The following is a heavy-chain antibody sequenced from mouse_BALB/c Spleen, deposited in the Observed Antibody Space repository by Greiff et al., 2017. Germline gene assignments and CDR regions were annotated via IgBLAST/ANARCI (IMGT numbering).Heavy chain of an antibody. D-gene: IGHD1-1*01. Sequence: EVKVVESGGGLVKPGGSLKLSCAASGFTFSDYYMYWVRQTPEKRLEWVATISDGGSYTYYPDSVKGRFTISRDNAKNNLYLQMSSLKSEDTAMYYCARDGATVDYFDVWGAGTTVTVSS. V-gene: IGHV5-4*02. CDR3: ARDGATVDYFDV. CDR1: GFTFSDYY. CDR2: ISDGGSYT. J-gene: IGHJ1*01.